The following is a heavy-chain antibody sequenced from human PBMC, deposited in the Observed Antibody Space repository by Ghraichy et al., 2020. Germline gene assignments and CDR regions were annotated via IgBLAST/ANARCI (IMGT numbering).Heavy chain of an antibody. CDR2: IYPGDSDT. J-gene: IGHJ4*01. Sequence: GESLNISCKGSGYSFTSYWIGWVRQMPGKGLEWMGIIYPGDSDTRYSPSFQGQVTISADKSISTAYLQWSSLKASDTAMYYCARRVGYCSGGSCYAFDYWGHGTLVTVSP. CDR1: GYSFTSYW. V-gene: IGHV5-51*01. D-gene: IGHD2-15*01. CDR3: ARRVGYCSGGSCYAFDY.